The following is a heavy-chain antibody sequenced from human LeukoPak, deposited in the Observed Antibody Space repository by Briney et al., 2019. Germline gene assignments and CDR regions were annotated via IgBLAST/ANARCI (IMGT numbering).Heavy chain of an antibody. Sequence: SVRVSCKTSEDIFSSYTISWVRQAPGQGLQWMGRIIPIIRQTKYSQKFQGRVTITADKSTSTVYMDLSGLTSDDTALHFCARGLNSGMTDYWGQGTLVTVSS. J-gene: IGHJ4*02. CDR1: EDIFSSYT. CDR3: ARGLNSGMTDY. D-gene: IGHD1-26*01. CDR2: IIPIIRQT. V-gene: IGHV1-69*08.